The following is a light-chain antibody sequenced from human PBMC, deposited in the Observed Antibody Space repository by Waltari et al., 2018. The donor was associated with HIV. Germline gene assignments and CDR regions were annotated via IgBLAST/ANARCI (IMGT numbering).Light chain of an antibody. CDR2: EVS. J-gene: IGLJ3*02. V-gene: IGLV2-8*01. CDR1: SSDVGGYNY. Sequence: QSALTQPPSASGSPGQSVTISCTGTSSDVGGYNYVSRYQQHPGKAPKLMIYEVSKRPSGVPDRVSGSKSGNTASLTGSGLQAEDEADYYCSSYAGSNNLVFGGGTKLTVL. CDR3: SSYAGSNNLV.